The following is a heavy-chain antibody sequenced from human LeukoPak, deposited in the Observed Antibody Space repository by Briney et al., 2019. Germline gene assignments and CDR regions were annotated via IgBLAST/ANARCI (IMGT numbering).Heavy chain of an antibody. J-gene: IGHJ4*02. Sequence: APGKGMEYASSIIRSSSYIYYADSVKVRFTIYRDNAKNSLYLQMNSLRAEDTAVYYCARDSFYYDSSGYPRGDYWGQGTLVTVSS. D-gene: IGHD3-22*01. CDR3: ARDSFYYDSSGYPRGDY. V-gene: IGHV3-21*01. CDR2: IIRSSSYI.